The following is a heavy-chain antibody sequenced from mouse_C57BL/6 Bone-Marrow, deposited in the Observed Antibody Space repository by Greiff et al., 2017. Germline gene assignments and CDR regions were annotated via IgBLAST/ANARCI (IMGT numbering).Heavy chain of an antibody. CDR3: ARGRDGSSAWFAY. Sequence: VQLKESGPVLVKPGASVKMSCKASGYTFTDYYMNWVKQSHGKSLEWIGVINPYNGGTSSNQKFKGKATLTVDKSSSTAYMELNSLTSEDSAVYYCARGRDGSSAWFAYWGQGTLVTVSA. CDR2: INPYNGGT. J-gene: IGHJ3*01. V-gene: IGHV1-19*01. D-gene: IGHD1-1*01. CDR1: GYTFTDYY.